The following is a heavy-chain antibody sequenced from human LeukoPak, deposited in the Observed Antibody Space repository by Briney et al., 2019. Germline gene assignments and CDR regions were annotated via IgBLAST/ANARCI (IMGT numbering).Heavy chain of an antibody. CDR2: INAGNGNT. D-gene: IGHD3-10*01. J-gene: IGHJ4*02. Sequence: GASVKVSCKASGYTFTSYAMHWVRQAPGQRLEWMGWINAGNGNTKYSQKFQGRVTITRDTSASTAYMELSSLRSGDTAVYYCARVGRIYGSGSYPYWGQGPWSPSPQ. V-gene: IGHV1-3*01. CDR1: GYTFTSYA. CDR3: ARVGRIYGSGSYPY.